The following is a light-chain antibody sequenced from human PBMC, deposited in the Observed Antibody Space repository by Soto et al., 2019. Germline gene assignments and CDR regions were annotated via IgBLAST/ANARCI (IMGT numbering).Light chain of an antibody. CDR3: QQFNGYSWT. J-gene: IGKJ1*01. Sequence: DIQMTQSPSTLSASVGDRVTITCRASQRISSWLAWYQQKPGKAPKLLIYDVSSLESGVPSRFSGSGSGTEFTLTISRLQPDDFATYYCQQFNGYSWTFGQGTKVEIK. V-gene: IGKV1-5*01. CDR2: DVS. CDR1: QRISSW.